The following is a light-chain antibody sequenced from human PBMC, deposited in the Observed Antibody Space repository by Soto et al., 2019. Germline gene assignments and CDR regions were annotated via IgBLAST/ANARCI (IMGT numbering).Light chain of an antibody. J-gene: IGKJ1*01. CDR1: QSISTW. V-gene: IGKV1-5*03. Sequence: DIRLTQSPSTLSASVGDRVTITCRASQSISTWLAWYQQKPGKAPKLLIHLASSLETGVPTRFNGSGSETDFTLTISSLQPDDFATYYCKQYKTYSRTFGQGTKGDIK. CDR2: LAS. CDR3: KQYKTYSRT.